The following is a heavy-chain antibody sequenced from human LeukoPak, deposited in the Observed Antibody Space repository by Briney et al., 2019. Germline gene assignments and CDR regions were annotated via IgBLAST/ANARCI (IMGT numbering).Heavy chain of an antibody. J-gene: IGHJ3*02. CDR1: GFTVSSNY. CDR2: IYSGGST. CDR3: ARVRLDSRERYLDAFEN. V-gene: IGHV3-53*01. Sequence: PGGSLRLSCAASGFTVSSNYMSGVRQAPGKGLEWVSSIYSGGSTYYADSVKGRFTISRDNSKNTVYLQMNSLRAEDTAVYYCARVRLDSRERYLDAFENWGQGTMVTVSS. D-gene: IGHD4-17*01.